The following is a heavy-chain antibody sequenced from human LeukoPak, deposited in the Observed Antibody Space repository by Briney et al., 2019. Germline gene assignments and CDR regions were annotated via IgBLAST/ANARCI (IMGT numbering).Heavy chain of an antibody. Sequence: GGSLRLSCAASGFTFSSYDMHWVRQATGKGLEWVSAIGTAGDTYYPGSVKGRFTISRENAKNSLYLQMNSLRAGDTAVYYCARLYLPATRFDYWGQGTLVTVSS. V-gene: IGHV3-13*01. CDR1: GFTFSSYD. D-gene: IGHD5-24*01. CDR3: ARLYLPATRFDY. CDR2: IGTAGDT. J-gene: IGHJ4*02.